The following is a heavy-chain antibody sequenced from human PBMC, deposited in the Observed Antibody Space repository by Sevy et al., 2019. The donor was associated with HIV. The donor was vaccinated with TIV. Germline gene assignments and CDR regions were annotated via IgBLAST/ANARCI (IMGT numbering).Heavy chain of an antibody. CDR3: ARGGYYYDNAAYYAFDS. V-gene: IGHV3-33*01. J-gene: IGHJ4*02. D-gene: IGHD3-22*01. CDR1: GFTFSAYA. CDR2: IWSDGAYQ. Sequence: GGSLRLSCTTSGFTFSAYAMHWVRQAPGKGLEWVAIIWSDGAYQYHGDSVKGRFTISRDNSKNTLYLQMNSLRVEDTAVYYCARGGYYYDNAAYYAFDSWGQLTLVTVSS.